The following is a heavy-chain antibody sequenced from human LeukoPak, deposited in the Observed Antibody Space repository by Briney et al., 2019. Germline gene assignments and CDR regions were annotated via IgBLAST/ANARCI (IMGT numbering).Heavy chain of an antibody. CDR1: GGSISSYY. J-gene: IGHJ6*03. V-gene: IGHV4-4*07. CDR2: IYTSGST. D-gene: IGHD6-13*01. Sequence: SETLSLTCAVSGGSISSYYWSWIRQPAGKGLEWIGRIYTSGSTNYNPSLKNRVTMSVDTSKNQFSLKLSSVTAADTAVYYCARCPIPRYSSSWDYYYYYMDVWGKGTTVTVSS. CDR3: ARCPIPRYSSSWDYYYYYMDV.